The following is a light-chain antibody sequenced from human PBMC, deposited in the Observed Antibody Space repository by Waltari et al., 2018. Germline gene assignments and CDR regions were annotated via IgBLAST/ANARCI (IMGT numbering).Light chain of an antibody. V-gene: IGKV3-20*01. CDR1: QSVGSNY. Sequence: IVLTQSPGTLSLSPGERAPLPCRASQSVGSNYLVWYQQKPGQAPRLLIYGASSRATGSPDRFTGSGSGTDFTLTISRLEPEDFAVYYCQQYGTSSSFGQGTRLEIK. CDR2: GAS. CDR3: QQYGTSSS. J-gene: IGKJ5*01.